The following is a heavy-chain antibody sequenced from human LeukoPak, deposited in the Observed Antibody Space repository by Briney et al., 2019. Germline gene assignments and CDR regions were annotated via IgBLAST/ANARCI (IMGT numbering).Heavy chain of an antibody. V-gene: IGHV3-30-3*01. J-gene: IGHJ4*02. D-gene: IGHD1-1*01. CDR3: AKDVATGTTSFDY. CDR2: ISYDGSNK. CDR1: GFTFSSYA. Sequence: GGSLRLSCAASGFTFSSYAMHWVRQAPGKGLEWVAVISYDGSNKYYADSVKGRFTISRDNSKNTLYLQMNSLRAEDTAVYYCAKDVATGTTSFDYWGQGTLVTVSS.